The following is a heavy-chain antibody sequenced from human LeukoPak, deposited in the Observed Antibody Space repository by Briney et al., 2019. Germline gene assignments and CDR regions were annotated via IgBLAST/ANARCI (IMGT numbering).Heavy chain of an antibody. Sequence: GASVKVSCKASGYTFSGYYMHWVRQAPGQGLEWMGWINPNSGGTNYAQKFQGRVTMTRDTSISTAYMELSRLRSDDTAVYYCARGYCNGDSCSDFDYWGQGTLVTVSS. D-gene: IGHD2-15*01. CDR2: INPNSGGT. CDR1: GYTFSGYY. J-gene: IGHJ4*02. V-gene: IGHV1-2*02. CDR3: ARGYCNGDSCSDFDY.